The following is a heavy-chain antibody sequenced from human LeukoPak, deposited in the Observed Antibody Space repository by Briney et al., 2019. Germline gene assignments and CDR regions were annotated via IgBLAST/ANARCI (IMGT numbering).Heavy chain of an antibody. CDR2: ISAYNGNT. V-gene: IGHV1-18*01. Sequence: ASVKVSCKASGYTFTSYGISWVRQAPGQGLEWMGWISAYNGNTNYAQNFQGRVTMTTDTSTSTAYMELRSLRSDDTAVYYCANSSFQDYYYMDVWGKGTTVTVSS. J-gene: IGHJ6*03. D-gene: IGHD6-6*01. CDR3: ANSSFQDYYYMDV. CDR1: GYTFTSYG.